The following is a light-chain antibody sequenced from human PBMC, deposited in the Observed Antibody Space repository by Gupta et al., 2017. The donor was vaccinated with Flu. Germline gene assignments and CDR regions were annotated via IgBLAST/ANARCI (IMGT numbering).Light chain of an antibody. V-gene: IGLV1-51*02. CDR2: ENN. J-gene: IGLJ1*01. CDR1: SSNIGNTY. Sequence: QSVLTQPPSISAAPGQSVTISCSGSSSNIGNTYVSWYQQLPGTAPKLLIYENNKRPSGILDRFSGSKSGTSAALGITGLQTGDEADYYCGTWDGSLSTDVFGTGTKVTVL. CDR3: GTWDGSLSTDV.